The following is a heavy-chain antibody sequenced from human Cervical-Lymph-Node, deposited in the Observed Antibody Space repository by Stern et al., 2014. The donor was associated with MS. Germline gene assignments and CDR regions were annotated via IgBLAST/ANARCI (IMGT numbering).Heavy chain of an antibody. CDR1: GYTFTSYG. Sequence: QVQLVQPGAEVKKPGASVKVSCKASGYTFTSYGISWVRQAPGQGLEWMGWISAYNGNTNYAQKLQGRVTMTTDTSTSTAYMELRSLRSDDTAVYYCARDKGGARRRQPESYFDYWGQGTLVTVSS. V-gene: IGHV1-18*01. CDR2: ISAYNGNT. J-gene: IGHJ4*02. D-gene: IGHD1-14*01. CDR3: ARDKGGARRRQPESYFDY.